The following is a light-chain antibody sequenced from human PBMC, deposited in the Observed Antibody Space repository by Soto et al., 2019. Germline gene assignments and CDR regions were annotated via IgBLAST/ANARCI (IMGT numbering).Light chain of an antibody. CDR2: APS. CDR3: QQLHGYPIT. J-gene: IGKJ5*01. V-gene: IGKV1-5*01. CDR1: QSISSW. Sequence: DIQVTQSPSTLYASVGDRVTITCRASQSISSWLAWYQQKPGIAPKLLIYAPSNFQSGVPSRFSGSGSGKHFTLTIRSLQPEDFATYYCQQLHGYPITFGQGTRLEI.